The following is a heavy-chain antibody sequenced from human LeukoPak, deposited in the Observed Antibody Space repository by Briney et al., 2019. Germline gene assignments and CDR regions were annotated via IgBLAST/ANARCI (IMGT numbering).Heavy chain of an antibody. CDR2: ITTGGPNT. CDR3: ARSGVQWQWLLTYDAFDI. CDR1: GFTFSSYT. V-gene: IGHV3-23*01. D-gene: IGHD6-19*01. Sequence: PGGSLRLSCTASGFTFSSYTMSWVRQAPGKGLKWVSTITTGGPNTYYADSVKGRFTVSRDDSKNTLYLQMKSLRAEDTAVYYCARSGVQWQWLLTYDAFDIWGQGTMVTVSS. J-gene: IGHJ3*02.